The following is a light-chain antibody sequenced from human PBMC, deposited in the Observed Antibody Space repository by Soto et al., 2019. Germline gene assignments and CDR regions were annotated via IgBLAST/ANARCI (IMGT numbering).Light chain of an antibody. CDR2: GNS. J-gene: IGLJ1*01. CDR3: QPSDSSMRALYV. V-gene: IGLV1-40*01. CDR1: SSNIGAGYD. Sequence: QSVLTQPPSVSGAPGQRVTISCTGSSSNIGAGYDVHWYQQLPGTAPKLLIYGNSNRPSGVPDRFSGSKSGTSAALAITGRQAEDDDAYYCQPSDSSMRALYVFGTGTKLTVL.